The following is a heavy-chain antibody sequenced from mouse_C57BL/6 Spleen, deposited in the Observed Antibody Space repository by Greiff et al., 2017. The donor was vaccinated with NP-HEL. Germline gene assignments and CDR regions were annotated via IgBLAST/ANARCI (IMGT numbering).Heavy chain of an antibody. J-gene: IGHJ2*01. CDR2: ISYDGSN. CDR3: ARDDYGSSYLYYFDY. V-gene: IGHV3-6*01. Sequence: ESGPGLVKPSQSLSLTCSVTGYSITSGYYWNWIRQFPGNKLEWMGYISYDGSNNYNPSLKNRISITRDTSKNQFFLKLNSVTTEDTATYYCARDDYGSSYLYYFDYWGQGTTLTVSS. D-gene: IGHD1-1*01. CDR1: GYSITSGYY.